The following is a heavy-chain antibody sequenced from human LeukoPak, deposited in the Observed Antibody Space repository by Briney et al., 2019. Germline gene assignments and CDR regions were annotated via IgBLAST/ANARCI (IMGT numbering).Heavy chain of an antibody. CDR1: GASFSDYF. CDR3: ARVPIPITWGRTFDS. J-gene: IGHJ4*02. Sequence: PSETLSLTCAVYGASFSDYFWSWVRQPPGQGLEWIGEISHSGTTNYNPSLKSRVTISVDTFKNQFSLMVSSVTAADTAVYYCARVPIPITWGRTFDSWGQGTLVTVSS. D-gene: IGHD2-21*01. V-gene: IGHV4-34*01. CDR2: ISHSGTT.